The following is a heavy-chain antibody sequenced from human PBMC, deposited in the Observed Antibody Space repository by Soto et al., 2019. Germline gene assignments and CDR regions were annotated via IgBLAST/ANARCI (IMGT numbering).Heavy chain of an antibody. CDR2: INAGNGNT. Sequence: QVQLVQSGAEEKKPGASVKVSCKASGYTFTSYAMHWVRQAPGQRLEWMGWINAGNGNTKYSQKFQGRVTITRDTSASTAYMELSSLRSEETAVYYCARDPSYYGMDVWGKGTTVTVSS. V-gene: IGHV1-3*05. J-gene: IGHJ6*04. CDR3: ARDPSYYGMDV. CDR1: GYTFTSYA.